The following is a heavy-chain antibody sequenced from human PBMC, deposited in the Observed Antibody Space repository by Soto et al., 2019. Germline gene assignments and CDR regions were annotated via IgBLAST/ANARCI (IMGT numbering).Heavy chain of an antibody. CDR1: GFSLSTSGVG. V-gene: IGHV2-5*02. D-gene: IGHD3-9*01. J-gene: IGHJ4*02. CDR2: IYWDDDK. Sequence: SGPTLVNPTQTLTLTFTFSGFSLSTSGVGVAWIRQPPGKALEWLALIYWDDDKRYSPSLKSRLTITKDTSKNQVVLTMTNMDPGDTATYYCAHSRKSYYDILTGYNYWGQGTLVTVSS. CDR3: AHSRKSYYDILTGYNY.